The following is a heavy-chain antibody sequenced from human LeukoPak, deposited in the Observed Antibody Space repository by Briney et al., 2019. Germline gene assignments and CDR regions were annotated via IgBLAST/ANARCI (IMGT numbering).Heavy chain of an antibody. Sequence: GGSLRLSCAASGFTFSSYSMNWVRQAPGKGLEWVSSISSSSYIYYADSVKGRFTISRGNAKNSLYLQMNSLRAEDTAVYYCAREPYDSSGYGWGQGTLVTVSS. CDR3: AREPYDSSGYG. CDR1: GFTFSSYS. J-gene: IGHJ4*02. D-gene: IGHD3-22*01. V-gene: IGHV3-21*01. CDR2: ISSSSYI.